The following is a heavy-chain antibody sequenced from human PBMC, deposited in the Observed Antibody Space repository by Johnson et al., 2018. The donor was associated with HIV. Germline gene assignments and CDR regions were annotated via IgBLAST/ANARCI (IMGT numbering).Heavy chain of an antibody. CDR1: GFTFSNAW. V-gene: IGHV3-30-3*01. CDR3: ARGGSRTTIFGVDINLGGFDI. J-gene: IGHJ3*02. CDR2: ISDDGSNK. D-gene: IGHD3-3*01. Sequence: QVQLVESGGGLVKPGGSLRLSCAASGFTFSNAWMNWVRQVPGKGLEWVAVISDDGSNKYYGDSVKGRFSISRDNSKNTLYLQMNSLRAGDTAVYYCARGGSRTTIFGVDINLGGFDIWGQGTMVTVSS.